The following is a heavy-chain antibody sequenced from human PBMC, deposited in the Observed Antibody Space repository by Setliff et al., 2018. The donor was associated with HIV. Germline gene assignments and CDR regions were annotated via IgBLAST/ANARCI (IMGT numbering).Heavy chain of an antibody. D-gene: IGHD1-7*01. Sequence: SETLSLTCTVSGGSISSGGYYWSWIRQHPGKGLEWIGYIYYSGSTYYNPSLKSRVTISVDTSKNQLSLKLSSVTAADTAVYYCARNKYNWNYYYYYGMDVWGQGTTVTVSS. CDR1: GGSISSGGYY. CDR2: IYYSGST. J-gene: IGHJ6*02. V-gene: IGHV4-31*03. CDR3: ARNKYNWNYYYYYGMDV.